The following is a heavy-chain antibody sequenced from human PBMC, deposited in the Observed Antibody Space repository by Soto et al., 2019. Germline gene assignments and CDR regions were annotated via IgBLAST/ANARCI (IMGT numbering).Heavy chain of an antibody. CDR3: AKSRVDSGRGYFDL. CDR2: IGTTGGDT. V-gene: IGHV3-23*01. D-gene: IGHD6-25*01. J-gene: IGHJ2*01. Sequence: EVQLLESGGGLVQPGGSLRLSCAASGFTFSIYPMSWVRQTPEKGVEWVSTIGTTGGDTYYADSVRGRSTISRDDSKNTLYLQMSSLRAEESAVYYCAKSRVDSGRGYFDLWGRGTLVTVSS. CDR1: GFTFSIYP.